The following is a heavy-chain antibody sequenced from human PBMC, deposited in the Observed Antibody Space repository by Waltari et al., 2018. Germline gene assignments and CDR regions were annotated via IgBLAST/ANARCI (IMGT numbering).Heavy chain of an antibody. CDR1: GYSISRGYY. Sequence: QVQLQESGPGLVKPSETLSLTCAVSGYSISRGYYWGWIRQPPGKGLEWIGSIYHSGSTYYNPSLKSRVTISVDTSKNQFSLKLSSVTAADTAVYYCARGSEEWELLWGFDYWGQGTLVTVSS. V-gene: IGHV4-38-2*01. D-gene: IGHD1-26*01. CDR3: ARGSEEWELLWGFDY. J-gene: IGHJ4*02. CDR2: IYHSGST.